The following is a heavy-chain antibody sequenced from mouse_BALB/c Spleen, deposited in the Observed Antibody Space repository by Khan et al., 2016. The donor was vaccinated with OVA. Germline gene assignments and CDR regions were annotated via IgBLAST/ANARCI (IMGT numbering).Heavy chain of an antibody. Sequence: VQLKQSGTVLARPGASVKMSCKASGYTFTSYWMHWVKQRPGQGLEWIGAIYPGNSDTNYNQKFKGKAKLTAVTSTSTAYMEFNSLTNEDSAVYYSTRNGFGNYESWDYWGQGTTLTVSS. CDR1: GYTFTSYW. V-gene: IGHV1-5*01. CDR3: TRNGFGNYESWDY. CDR2: IYPGNSDT. J-gene: IGHJ2*01. D-gene: IGHD2-1*01.